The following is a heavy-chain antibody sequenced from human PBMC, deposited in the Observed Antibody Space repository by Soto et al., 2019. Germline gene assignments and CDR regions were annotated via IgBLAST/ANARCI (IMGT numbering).Heavy chain of an antibody. J-gene: IGHJ3*02. D-gene: IGHD6-19*01. CDR2: ARKKGNTYTT. CDR3: AREISGWAPDAFDI. CDR1: GFTFSGHY. V-gene: IGHV3-72*01. Sequence: GSLNLSLAGSGFTFSGHYMNWVGQAPGKGLEWVGRARKKGNTYTTEYAASVEGRFTISRDDSKNSLYLQMNSLKTEDTALYYCAREISGWAPDAFDIWGQGTMVTVSS.